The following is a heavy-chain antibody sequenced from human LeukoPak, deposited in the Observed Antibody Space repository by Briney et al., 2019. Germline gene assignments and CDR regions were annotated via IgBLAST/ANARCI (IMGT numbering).Heavy chain of an antibody. D-gene: IGHD3-10*01. Sequence: GGSLRLSCVASGFTFSNYGMHWVRQAPGKGLEWAASISWDGRNKNYADSVTGRFTISRDNSKNTLYLQMNSLRAEDTAVYYCARDAAITMVRGAQPGYFDYWGQGTLVTVSS. V-gene: IGHV3-30*03. CDR3: ARDAAITMVRGAQPGYFDY. J-gene: IGHJ4*02. CDR1: GFTFSNYG. CDR2: ISWDGRNK.